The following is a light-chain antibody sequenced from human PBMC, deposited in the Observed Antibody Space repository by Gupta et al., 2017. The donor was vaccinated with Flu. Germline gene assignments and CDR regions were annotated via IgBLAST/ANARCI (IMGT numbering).Light chain of an antibody. CDR3: AAWDDSLSGRV. J-gene: IGLJ1*01. V-gene: IGLV1-47*01. Sequence: QSVLTQPPSASGTPGQRVTISCSGSSSNIETNYVYWYQQLPGTAPKLLISRNNPRPSGVPDRFSGSKSGTSASLAISGLRSEDEADYYCAAWDDSLSGRVFGAGTKVTVL. CDR2: RNN. CDR1: SSNIETNY.